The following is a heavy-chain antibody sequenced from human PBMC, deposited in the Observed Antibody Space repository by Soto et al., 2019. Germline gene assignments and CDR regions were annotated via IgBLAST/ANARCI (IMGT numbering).Heavy chain of an antibody. CDR2: ITPSSDTI. D-gene: IGHD6-19*01. V-gene: IGHV3-48*02. J-gene: IGHJ4*02. CDR1: GFTFSSYS. Sequence: GGSLSLSCAASGFTFSSYSMNWVRQAAGKGLEWVSYITPSSDTIYYADSVKGRFTTSRDKGNHSLYLQMNSLRDEDTAVYYCARDIGSRWYYFDYWGQGNRVTGSS. CDR3: ARDIGSRWYYFDY.